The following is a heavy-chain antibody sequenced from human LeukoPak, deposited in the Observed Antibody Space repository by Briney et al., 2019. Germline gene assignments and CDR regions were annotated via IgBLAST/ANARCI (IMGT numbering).Heavy chain of an antibody. CDR1: GFSFTSYW. CDR2: IYTVDSDT. D-gene: IGHD6-19*01. V-gene: IGHV5-51*01. Sequence: GESLKISCKGSGFSFTSYWIGWFRQMPEKGPECMGFIYTVDSDTKYNPAFQRQITISVDKSINTAYLQWSSLKASDAAIYYCARGGSGWYFDYWGQGSLVTVSS. CDR3: ARGGSGWYFDY. J-gene: IGHJ4*02.